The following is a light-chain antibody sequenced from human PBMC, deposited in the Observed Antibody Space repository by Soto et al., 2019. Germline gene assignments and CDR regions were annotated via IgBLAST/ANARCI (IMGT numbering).Light chain of an antibody. CDR2: DTS. V-gene: IGLV7-46*01. CDR3: LLFYSDGRRV. Sequence: QAVVTQEPSLTVSPGGTVTLTCGSSTGAVTSGHYPYWFQQKAGQAPRTLIYDTSNKHSWAPARFSGSLLGGKAALTLSGAQPEDEAEYYCLLFYSDGRRVFGGGTKLTVL. CDR1: TGAVTSGHY. J-gene: IGLJ3*02.